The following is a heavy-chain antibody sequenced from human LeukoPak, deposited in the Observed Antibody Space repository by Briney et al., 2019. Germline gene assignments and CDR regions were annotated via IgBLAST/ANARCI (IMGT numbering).Heavy chain of an antibody. CDR2: ISWNSGSI. CDR1: GFTFDDYA. D-gene: IGHD2-2*01. V-gene: IGHV3-9*01. CDR3: AKDISSTAPTDETNFDY. Sequence: PGRSLRLSCAASGFTFDDYAMHWVRQAPGKGLEWVSGISWNSGSIGYADSVKGRFTISRDNAKNSLYLQMNSLRAEDTALYYCAKDISSTAPTDETNFDYWGQGTLVTVSS. J-gene: IGHJ4*02.